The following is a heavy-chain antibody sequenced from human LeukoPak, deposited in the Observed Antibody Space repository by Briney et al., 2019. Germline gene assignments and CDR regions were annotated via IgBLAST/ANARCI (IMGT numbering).Heavy chain of an antibody. CDR1: GGTFSSYA. D-gene: IGHD6-13*01. V-gene: IGHV1-69*06. CDR3: ARSAAAAGFSAEGY. Sequence: GASVKVSCKASGGTFSSYAISWVRQAPGQGLEWMGGIIPIFGTANYAQKSQGRVTTTADKSTSTAYMELSSLRSEDTAVYYCARSAAAAGFSAEGYWGQGTLVTVSS. J-gene: IGHJ4*02. CDR2: IIPIFGTA.